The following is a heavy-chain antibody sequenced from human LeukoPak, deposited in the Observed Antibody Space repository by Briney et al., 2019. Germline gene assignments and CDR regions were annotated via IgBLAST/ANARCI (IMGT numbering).Heavy chain of an antibody. D-gene: IGHD3-3*01. CDR3: ARLYYLEWLSPDAFDI. Sequence: KSSETLSLTCAVYGGSFSGYYWSWIRQPPGKGLEWIGEINHSGSTNYNPSLKSRVTISVDTSKNQFSLKLSSVTAADTAVYYCARLYYLEWLSPDAFDIWGQGAMVTVSS. CDR2: INHSGST. V-gene: IGHV4-34*01. CDR1: GGSFSGYY. J-gene: IGHJ3*02.